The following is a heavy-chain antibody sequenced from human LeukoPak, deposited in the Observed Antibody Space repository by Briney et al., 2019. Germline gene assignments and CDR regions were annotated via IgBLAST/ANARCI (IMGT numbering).Heavy chain of an antibody. CDR3: ARGGSGITGTTTDY. CDR2: ISSSSSYI. Sequence: GGSLRLSCAASGFTFSSYNMHWVRQAPVKGLEWVSSISSSSSYIYYADSVKGRFTISRDNAKNSLYLQMNSLRAEDTAVYYCARGGSGITGTTTDYWGQGTLVTVSS. CDR1: GFTFSSYN. D-gene: IGHD1-20*01. J-gene: IGHJ4*02. V-gene: IGHV3-21*01.